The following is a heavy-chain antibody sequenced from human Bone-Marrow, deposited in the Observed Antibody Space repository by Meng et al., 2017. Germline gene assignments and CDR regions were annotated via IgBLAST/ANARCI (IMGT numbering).Heavy chain of an antibody. V-gene: IGHV3-11*01. CDR1: GFTFSDYY. Sequence: GGSLRLSCAASGFTFSDYYMSWIRQAPGKGLEWVSYISSSGSTIYYADSVKGRFTISRDNAKNSLYLQMNSLRAKDTAVYYCAKTYWELYYYYYGMDVWGQGTTVTVSS. D-gene: IGHD1-7*01. CDR3: AKTYWELYYYYYGMDV. CDR2: ISSSGSTI. J-gene: IGHJ6*02.